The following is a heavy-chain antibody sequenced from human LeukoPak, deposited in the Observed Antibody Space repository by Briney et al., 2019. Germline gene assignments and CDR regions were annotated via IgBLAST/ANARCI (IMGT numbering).Heavy chain of an antibody. Sequence: ETLSLTCAVYGGSFSGYYWSWIRQPPGKGLEWIGEINHSGSTNYNPSLKSRVTISVDTSKNQFSLKLSSVTAADTAVYYCARATGTTGGAFDIWGQGTMVTVSS. CDR1: GGSFSGYY. J-gene: IGHJ3*02. D-gene: IGHD1-7*01. V-gene: IGHV4-34*01. CDR2: INHSGST. CDR3: ARATGTTGGAFDI.